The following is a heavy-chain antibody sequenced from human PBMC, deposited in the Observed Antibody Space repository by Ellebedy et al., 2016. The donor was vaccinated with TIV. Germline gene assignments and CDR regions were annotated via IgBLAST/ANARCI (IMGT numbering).Heavy chain of an antibody. CDR1: GFTFSSYW. V-gene: IGHV3-7*03. D-gene: IGHD6-13*01. J-gene: IGHJ3*02. CDR2: IKQDGSEK. Sequence: GESLKISCAASGFTFSSYWMSWVRQAPGKGLEWVANIKQDGSEKYYVDSVKGRFTISRDNAKNSLYLQMNSLRAEDTALYYCAKDIAYSSSWWKVDAFDIWGQGTMVTVSS. CDR3: AKDIAYSSSWWKVDAFDI.